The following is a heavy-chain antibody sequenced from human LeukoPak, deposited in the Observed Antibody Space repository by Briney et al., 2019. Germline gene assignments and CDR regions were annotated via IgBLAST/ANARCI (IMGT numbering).Heavy chain of an antibody. V-gene: IGHV1-2*02. CDR1: GYTFTGYY. J-gene: IGHJ4*02. CDR3: ARSQPQPYSSSWYGGFDY. Sequence: ASVKVSCKASGYTFTGYYMHWVRQAPGQGLGGMGWINPNSGGTNYAQKFQGRVTMTRDTSISTAYMELSRLRSDDTAVYYCARSQPQPYSSSWYGGFDYWGQGTLVTVSS. D-gene: IGHD6-13*01. CDR2: INPNSGGT.